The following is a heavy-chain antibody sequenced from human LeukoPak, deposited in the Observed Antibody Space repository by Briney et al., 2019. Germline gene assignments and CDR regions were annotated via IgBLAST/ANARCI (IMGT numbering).Heavy chain of an antibody. Sequence: TPSETLSLTCTVSGGSISSYYWSWIRQPPGKGLEWIGYIYYSGSTNYNPSLKSRVTISVDTSKNQFSLKLSSVTAADTAVHYCARTTVTTRYYYYMDVWGKGTTVTVPS. V-gene: IGHV4-59*01. D-gene: IGHD4-17*01. CDR1: GGSISSYY. CDR3: ARTTVTTRYYYYMDV. CDR2: IYYSGST. J-gene: IGHJ6*03.